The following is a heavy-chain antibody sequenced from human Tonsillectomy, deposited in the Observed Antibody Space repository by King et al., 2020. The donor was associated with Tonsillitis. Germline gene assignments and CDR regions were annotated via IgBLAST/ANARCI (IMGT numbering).Heavy chain of an antibody. D-gene: IGHD1-26*01. J-gene: IGHJ4*02. CDR3: AGLEGWDRACQTFRY. CDR2: MFHSGTT. V-gene: IGHV4-38-2*01. Sequence: QLQESGPGLVKPAETLSLTCAVSNYFISSGYFWGWVRQPPGKGLEWIAHMFHSGTTYYNPSLKRRVTISEDTSRNQLPLRLSSVTAADTAVYYCAGLEGWDRACQTFRYWGQGTLVTVSS. CDR1: NYFISSGYF.